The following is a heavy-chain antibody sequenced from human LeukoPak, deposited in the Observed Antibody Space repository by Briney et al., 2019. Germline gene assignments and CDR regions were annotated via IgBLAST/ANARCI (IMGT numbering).Heavy chain of an antibody. CDR2: ISYSGGT. D-gene: IGHD3-22*01. CDR1: GGSISNYY. CDR3: ARVVGFYDSSAFDL. Sequence: PSETLSLTCTVSGGSISNYYWNWIRQPPGKGLEWVGHISYSGGTKYNPSLQSRVTISIDTSKNQFSLRLSSVTAADTAVYYCARVVGFYDSSAFDLWGQGTLVTVSS. V-gene: IGHV4-59*01. J-gene: IGHJ5*02.